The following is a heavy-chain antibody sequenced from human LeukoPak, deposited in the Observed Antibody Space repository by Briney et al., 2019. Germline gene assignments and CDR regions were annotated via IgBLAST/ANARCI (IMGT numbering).Heavy chain of an antibody. Sequence: SETLSLTCAVYGGSFSGYYWSWIRQPPGKGLEWIGEINHSGSTNYNPSLKSRVTISVDTSKDQFSLKLSSVTAADTAVYYCARGRDCSSTGCYISRTPFDPWGQGTLVTVSS. D-gene: IGHD2-2*01. CDR2: INHSGST. CDR1: GGSFSGYY. J-gene: IGHJ5*02. V-gene: IGHV4-34*01. CDR3: ARGRDCSSTGCYISRTPFDP.